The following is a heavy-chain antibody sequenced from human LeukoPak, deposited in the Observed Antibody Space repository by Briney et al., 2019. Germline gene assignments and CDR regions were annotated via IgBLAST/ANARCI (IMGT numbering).Heavy chain of an antibody. CDR1: GNYW. CDR3: VSFYETY. D-gene: IGHD2-2*01. J-gene: IGHJ4*02. Sequence: PGGFLRLSCAASGNYWMHWVRQAPGKGLVWVSHINSDGSWTSYVDSAKGRFTISKDNAKNTVYLQMNNLRAEDTAVYYCVSFYETYWGRGTLVTVSS. V-gene: IGHV3-74*01. CDR2: INSDGSWT.